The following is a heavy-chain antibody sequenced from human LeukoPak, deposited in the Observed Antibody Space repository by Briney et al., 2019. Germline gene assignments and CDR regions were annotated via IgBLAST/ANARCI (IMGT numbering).Heavy chain of an antibody. D-gene: IGHD3-22*01. CDR1: GGSISSYY. V-gene: IGHV4-59*01. J-gene: IGHJ6*02. CDR3: ARVVVANYYYYYGMDV. Sequence: SGTLSLTCTVSGGSISSYYWSWIRQPPGKGLEWIGYIYYSGSTNYNPSLKSRVTISVDTSKNQFSLKLSSVTAADTAVYYCARVVVANYYYYYGMDVWGQGTTVTVSS. CDR2: IYYSGST.